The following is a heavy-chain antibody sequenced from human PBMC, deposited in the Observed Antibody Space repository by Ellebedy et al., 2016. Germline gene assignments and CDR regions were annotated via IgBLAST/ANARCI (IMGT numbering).Heavy chain of an antibody. CDR2: IYYSGST. D-gene: IGHD3-3*01. CDR3: ARDWCGFDYGRGFDY. CDR1: GGSFSGYY. Sequence: GSLRLSXAVYGGSFSGYYWTWIRQHPGKGLEWIGYIYYSGSTYYNPSLKSRVTMSVDTSKNQFSLKLSSVTAADTAVYYCARDWCGFDYGRGFDYWGQGTLVTVSS. V-gene: IGHV4-59*12. J-gene: IGHJ4*02.